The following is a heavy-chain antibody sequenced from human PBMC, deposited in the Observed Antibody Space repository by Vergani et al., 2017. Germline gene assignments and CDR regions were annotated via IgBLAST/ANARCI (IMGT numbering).Heavy chain of an antibody. CDR1: GGSISSYY. CDR3: ARRYFYESTQRAYAFDI. D-gene: IGHD3-22*01. Sequence: QVQLQESGPGLVKPSETLSLTCTVSGGSISSYYWSWIRQPPGKGLEWIGYIYYSGSTNYNPSLKSRVTISVDTSKNQFALKLSSVTAADTAVYYCARRYFYESTQRAYAFDIWGQGTMVTVSS. J-gene: IGHJ3*02. V-gene: IGHV4-59*08. CDR2: IYYSGST.